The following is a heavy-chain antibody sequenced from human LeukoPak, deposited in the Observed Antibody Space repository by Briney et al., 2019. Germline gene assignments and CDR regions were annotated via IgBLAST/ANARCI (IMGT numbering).Heavy chain of an antibody. D-gene: IGHD5-18*01. V-gene: IGHV4-59*01. CDR2: IYYSGST. CDR3: ARSKRGYSYGYLYG. Sequence: PSETLSLTCTVSGGSISSYYWSWIRQPPGKGLERIGYIYYSGSTNYNPSLKSRVTISVDTSKNQFSLKLSSVTAADTAVYYCARSKRGYSYGYLYGWGQGTLVTVSS. CDR1: GGSISSYY. J-gene: IGHJ4*02.